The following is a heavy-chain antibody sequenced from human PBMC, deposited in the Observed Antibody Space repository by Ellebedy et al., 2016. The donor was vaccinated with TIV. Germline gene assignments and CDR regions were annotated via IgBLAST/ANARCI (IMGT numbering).Heavy chain of an antibody. CDR1: GFTFSDHY. J-gene: IGHJ5*02. Sequence: GESLKISCAASGFTFSDHYMSWIRQAPGKGLEWVSYISSSGSTIYYADSVKGRFTISRDNAKNSLYLQMNSLRAEDTAVYYCARVTYYYESSGYYGWFDPWGQGTLVTVSS. V-gene: IGHV3-11*04. CDR2: ISSSGSTI. CDR3: ARVTYYYESSGYYGWFDP. D-gene: IGHD3-22*01.